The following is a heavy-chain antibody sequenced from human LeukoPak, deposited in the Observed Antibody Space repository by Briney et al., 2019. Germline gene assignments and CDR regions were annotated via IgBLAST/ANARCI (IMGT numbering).Heavy chain of an antibody. V-gene: IGHV3-66*01. D-gene: IGHD2-2*01. Sequence: PGGSLRLSCAASGFTVSSNYMSWVRRAPGKGLEWVSIIYSGGSTYYADSVKGRFTISRDISKNTVYLQMNSLRAEDTAVFYCARALPAASHTSFDYWGQGTLVTVSS. J-gene: IGHJ4*02. CDR2: IYSGGST. CDR1: GFTVSSNY. CDR3: ARALPAASHTSFDY.